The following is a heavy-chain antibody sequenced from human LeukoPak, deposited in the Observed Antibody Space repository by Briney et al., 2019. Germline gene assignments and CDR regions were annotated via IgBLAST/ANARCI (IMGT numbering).Heavy chain of an antibody. CDR2: FDPEDGET. V-gene: IGHV1-24*01. J-gene: IGHJ4*02. D-gene: IGHD6-19*01. Sequence: ASVKVSCTVSGYTLTELSMHWVRQAPGKGLEWMGGFDPEDGETIYAQKFQGRVTMTEDTSTDTAYMELSSLRSEDTAVYYCASPIAVAGTWRHPFDYWGQGTLVTVSS. CDR1: GYTLTELS. CDR3: ASPIAVAGTWRHPFDY.